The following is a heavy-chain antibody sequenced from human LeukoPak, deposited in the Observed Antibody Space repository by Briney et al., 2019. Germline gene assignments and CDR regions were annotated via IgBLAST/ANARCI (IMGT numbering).Heavy chain of an antibody. CDR1: GFTFSSYE. D-gene: IGHD5-24*01. CDR2: ISSSGSTI. J-gene: IGHJ4*02. Sequence: GGSLRLSCAASGFTFSSYEMNWVRQAPGKGLEWVSYISSSGSTIYYADSVKGRFTISRDNAKNSLYLQMNSLRAEDTAVYYCATRRDGYNSDYWRQGTLVTVSS. V-gene: IGHV3-48*03. CDR3: ATRRDGYNSDY.